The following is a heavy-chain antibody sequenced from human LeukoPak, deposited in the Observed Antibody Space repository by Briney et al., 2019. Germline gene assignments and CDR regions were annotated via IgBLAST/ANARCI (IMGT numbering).Heavy chain of an antibody. CDR1: GVSISSGDYY. CDR3: ARDAHYYDSSGYSDWYFDL. J-gene: IGHJ2*01. V-gene: IGHV4-30-4*01. CDR2: IYYSGST. D-gene: IGHD3-22*01. Sequence: EPSETLSLTCTVSGVSISSGDYYWSWIRQPPGKGLEWIGYIYYSGSTYYNPSLKSRVTISVDTSKNQFSLKLSSVTAADTAVYYCARDAHYYDSSGYSDWYFDLWGRGTLVTVSS.